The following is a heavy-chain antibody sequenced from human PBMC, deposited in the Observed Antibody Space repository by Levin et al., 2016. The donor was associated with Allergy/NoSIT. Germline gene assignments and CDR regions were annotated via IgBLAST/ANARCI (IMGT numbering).Heavy chain of an antibody. J-gene: IGHJ5*02. Sequence: WVRQAPGQGLEWMGWINPNSGGTNYAQKFQGRVTMTRDTSISTAYMELSRLRSDDTAVYYCARGKDCSSTSCYRVRFDPWGQGTLVTVSS. CDR3: ARGKDCSSTSCYRVRFDP. V-gene: IGHV1-2*02. D-gene: IGHD2-2*02. CDR2: INPNSGGT.